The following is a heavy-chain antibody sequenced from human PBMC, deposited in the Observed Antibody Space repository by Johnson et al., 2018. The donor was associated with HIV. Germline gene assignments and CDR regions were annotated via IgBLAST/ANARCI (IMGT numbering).Heavy chain of an antibody. CDR2: ISWNSGSI. V-gene: IGHV3-9*03. CDR1: GFTFDDYA. Sequence: VLLVESGGGLVQPGGSLKLSCAASGFTFDDYAMHWVRQTPGKGLEWVSGISWNSGSIGYADSVKGRFTISRDNSKNTLYLQMGSLRAEDMAVYYCASSALGIMGAFDIWGQGTMVTVSS. J-gene: IGHJ3*02. D-gene: IGHD6-25*01. CDR3: ASSALGIMGAFDI.